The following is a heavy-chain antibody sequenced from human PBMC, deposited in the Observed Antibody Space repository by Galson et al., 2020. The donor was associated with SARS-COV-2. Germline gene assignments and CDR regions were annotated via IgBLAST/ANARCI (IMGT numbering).Heavy chain of an antibody. CDR2: IFYSGST. CDR3: ARHYGLGTYPLDY. CDR1: GDSISGYY. J-gene: IGHJ4*02. D-gene: IGHD3-10*01. Sequence: SETLSLTCTVSGDSISGYYWSWIRQPPGKRLEWIAYIFYSGSTNYNPSLKSRVTILVDTSKNQFSLKLTSVTAADTAVYYCARHYGLGTYPLDYWGQGTLVTVSS. V-gene: IGHV4-59*08.